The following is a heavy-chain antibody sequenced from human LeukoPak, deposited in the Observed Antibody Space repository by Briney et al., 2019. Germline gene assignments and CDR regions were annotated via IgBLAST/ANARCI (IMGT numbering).Heavy chain of an antibody. CDR3: ARVPDIKYYGSGSLDMAY. CDR2: ISAYNGNT. Sequence: ASVKVSCKASGYAFTSYGISWVRQAPGQGLEWMGWISAYNGNTNYAQKLQGRVTMTTDTSTSTAYMELRSLRSDDTAVYYCARVPDIKYYGSGSLDMAYWGQGTLVTVSS. D-gene: IGHD3-10*01. CDR1: GYAFTSYG. V-gene: IGHV1-18*01. J-gene: IGHJ4*02.